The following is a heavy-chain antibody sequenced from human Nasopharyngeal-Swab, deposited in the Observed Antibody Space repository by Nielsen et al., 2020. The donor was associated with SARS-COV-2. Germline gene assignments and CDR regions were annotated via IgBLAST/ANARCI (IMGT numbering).Heavy chain of an antibody. J-gene: IGHJ4*02. Sequence: RQAPGKGLEWIGYIYHSGSTYYNPSLRSRVTISVDTSKNQFSLKLSSVTAADTAVYSCAREYRRITIFGVVINGFDYWGQGTLVTVSS. D-gene: IGHD3-3*01. CDR2: IYHSGST. V-gene: IGHV4-30-2*05. CDR3: AREYRRITIFGVVINGFDY.